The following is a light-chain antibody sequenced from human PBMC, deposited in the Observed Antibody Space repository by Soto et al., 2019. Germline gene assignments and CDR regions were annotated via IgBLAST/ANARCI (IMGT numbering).Light chain of an antibody. J-gene: IGKJ5*01. V-gene: IGKV3-11*01. CDR2: GAS. CDR3: QQRSNWPHSIT. Sequence: IEMTQSPAPLSLAPGERVTLSCRASESVSTNLAWYQQKAGQAPRLLIYGASTRATGIPARFSGSGSETDFTLTISSLEPEDFAVYYCQQRSNWPHSITFGQGTRLE. CDR1: ESVSTN.